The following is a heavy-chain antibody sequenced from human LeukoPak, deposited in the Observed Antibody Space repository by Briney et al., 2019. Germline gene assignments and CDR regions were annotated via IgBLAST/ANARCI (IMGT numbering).Heavy chain of an antibody. CDR3: ATGYCSSTNCRIDY. V-gene: IGHV1-18*01. D-gene: IGHD2-2*03. CDR1: GYTFTSYG. Sequence: ASVKVSCKASGYTFTSYGISWVRQAPGQGLEWMGWISAYNGDTNYAQKLQGRVTMTTDTSTRTAYMELRSLRSDDTAVYYCATGYCSSTNCRIDYWGQGTLVSVSS. CDR2: ISAYNGDT. J-gene: IGHJ4*02.